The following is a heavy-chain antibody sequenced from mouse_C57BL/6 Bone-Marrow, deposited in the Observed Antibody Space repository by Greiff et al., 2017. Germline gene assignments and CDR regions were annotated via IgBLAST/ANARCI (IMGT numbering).Heavy chain of an antibody. J-gene: IGHJ3*01. Sequence: QVQLQQPGAELVKPGASVKLSCKASGYTFTSYWMHWVKQRPGQGLEWIGMIHPNSGSTNYNEKFKRKATLTVDKSSSTAYMQLSSLTSEDSAVYYCARAGYYPFAYWGQGTLVTVSA. V-gene: IGHV1-64*01. CDR3: ARAGYYPFAY. D-gene: IGHD2-3*01. CDR2: IHPNSGST. CDR1: GYTFTSYW.